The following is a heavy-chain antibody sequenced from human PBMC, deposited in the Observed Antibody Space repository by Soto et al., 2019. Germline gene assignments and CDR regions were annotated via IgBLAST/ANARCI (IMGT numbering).Heavy chain of an antibody. CDR1: GYTFTSYY. V-gene: IGHV1-46*01. J-gene: IGHJ4*02. CDR3: ARSFSSSSPGY. Sequence: ASVKVSCKASGYTFTSYYMHWFRQAPGQGLEWMGIINPSGGSTNYAQKFQGRVTMTRDTSTSTVYMELSRLRSEDTAVYYCARSFSSSSPGYWGQGTMVTVSS. D-gene: IGHD6-6*01. CDR2: INPSGGST.